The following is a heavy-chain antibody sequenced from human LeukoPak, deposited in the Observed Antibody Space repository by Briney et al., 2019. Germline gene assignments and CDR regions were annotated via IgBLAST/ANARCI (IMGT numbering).Heavy chain of an antibody. V-gene: IGHV1-69*05. Sequence: ASVKVSCKASVGTFSSYAISWVRQAPGQGLEWMGGIIPIFGTANYAQKFQGRVTITTDESTSTAYMELSSLRSEDTAVYYCARDGGWQAFDIWGQGTMVTVSS. J-gene: IGHJ3*02. CDR1: VGTFSSYA. D-gene: IGHD6-19*01. CDR2: IIPIFGTA. CDR3: ARDGGWQAFDI.